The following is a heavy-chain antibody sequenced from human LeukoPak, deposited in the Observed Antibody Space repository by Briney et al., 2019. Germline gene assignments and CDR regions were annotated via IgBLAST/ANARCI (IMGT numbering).Heavy chain of an antibody. CDR1: SGSMTNSC. D-gene: IGHD3-22*01. CDR2: IYPHGRT. J-gene: IGHJ4*02. CDR3: TREGYDRSGYFLDF. Sequence: KPSETLSLTCTVLSGSMTNSCWSWFRQAPGKGLEWLAFIYPHGRTEYNPSLKSRVAFSVDKSKMRASVSLSSVTASDTAVYYCTREGYDRSGYFLDFWGQGTLVTVSS. V-gene: IGHV4-4*09.